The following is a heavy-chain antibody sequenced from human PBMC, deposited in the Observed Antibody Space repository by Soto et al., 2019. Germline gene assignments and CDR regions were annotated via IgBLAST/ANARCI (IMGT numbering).Heavy chain of an antibody. Sequence: SETLSLTCTVSGGSISSSSYYWGWIRQPPGKGLEWIGSIYHSGRTYYNPSLKSRVSISIDTSKNQFSLKLSSVTAADTALYYCARQRTTVVTQAYFDYWGQGALVTVSP. CDR1: GGSISSSSYY. D-gene: IGHD2-21*02. V-gene: IGHV4-39*01. CDR3: ARQRTTVVTQAYFDY. CDR2: IYHSGRT. J-gene: IGHJ4*02.